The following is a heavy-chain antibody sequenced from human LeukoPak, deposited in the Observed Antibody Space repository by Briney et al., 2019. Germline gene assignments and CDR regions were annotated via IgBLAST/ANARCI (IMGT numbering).Heavy chain of an antibody. Sequence: SETLSLTCTVAGGSISTYYWSWIRQPPGKGLEWIGYIYYTVSTNYNLCLKRRATISVATSKNQLFLRLSSVTAADTAVYYCARLGYSSSWLAVDYWGQGTLVTVSS. CDR3: ARLGYSSSWLAVDY. V-gene: IGHV4-59*08. CDR2: IYYTVST. D-gene: IGHD6-13*01. CDR1: GGSISTYY. J-gene: IGHJ4*02.